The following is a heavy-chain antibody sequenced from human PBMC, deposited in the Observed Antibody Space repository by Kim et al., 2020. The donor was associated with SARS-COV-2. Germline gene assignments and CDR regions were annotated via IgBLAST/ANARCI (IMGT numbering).Heavy chain of an antibody. CDR1: GGSLSRSRYY. V-gene: IGHV4-39*01. D-gene: IGHD6-19*01. CDR3: ATWLAGGADY. Sequence: SETLSLTCTVSGGSLSRSRYYSCWIRHPPGKHLEGIGRIYYSESTYYNPSLKSRVTISVDTSRNQFSLKLSSVTAADTAVYYCATWLAGGADYWGQGTLGTVSS. J-gene: IGHJ4*02. CDR2: IYYSEST.